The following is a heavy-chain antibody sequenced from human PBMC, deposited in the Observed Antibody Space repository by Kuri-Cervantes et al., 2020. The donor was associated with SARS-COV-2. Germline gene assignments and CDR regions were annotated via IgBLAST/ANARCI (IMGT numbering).Heavy chain of an antibody. D-gene: IGHD5-12*01. V-gene: IGHV3-30-3*01. CDR3: ARAYGGYVGFDY. CDR2: ISYDGSNK. J-gene: IGHJ4*02. CDR1: GFTFSSYA. Sequence: GGSLRLSCVASGFTFSSYAMHWVRQAPGKGLEWVAVISYDGSNKYYADSVKGRFTISRDNSKNTLYLQMNSLRAEDTAVYYCARAYGGYVGFDYWGQGTLVTVSS.